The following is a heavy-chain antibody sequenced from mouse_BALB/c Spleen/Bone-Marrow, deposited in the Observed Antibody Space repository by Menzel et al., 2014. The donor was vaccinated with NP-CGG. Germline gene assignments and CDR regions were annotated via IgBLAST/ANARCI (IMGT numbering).Heavy chain of an antibody. V-gene: IGHV1-18*01. CDR3: ARDYGNPSPFAY. CDR2: INPYNGGT. Sequence: EVQLQQSGPELVKPGASMKISCKASGYSFTGYTMSWVKQSHGKNLEWIGLINPYNGGTSYNQKFKGKATLTVDRSSSTTYMELLSLTSEDSAVYYCARDYGNPSPFAYWGQGTLVTVSA. CDR1: GYSFTGYT. J-gene: IGHJ3*01. D-gene: IGHD2-1*01.